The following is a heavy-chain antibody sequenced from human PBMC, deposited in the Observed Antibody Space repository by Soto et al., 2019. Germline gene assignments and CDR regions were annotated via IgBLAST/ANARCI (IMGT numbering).Heavy chain of an antibody. CDR3: ARPYTMVDAFDI. CDR2: IYPGDSDT. V-gene: IGHV5-51*01. Sequence: GESLKISCKVSGYSFTTYWIGWVRQMPGKGLEWMGVIYPGDSDTRYSPSFQGQVTISADKSISTAYLQWRSLKASDTAIYYCARPYTMVDAFDIWGQGTMVTVSS. J-gene: IGHJ3*02. CDR1: GYSFTTYW. D-gene: IGHD3-10*01.